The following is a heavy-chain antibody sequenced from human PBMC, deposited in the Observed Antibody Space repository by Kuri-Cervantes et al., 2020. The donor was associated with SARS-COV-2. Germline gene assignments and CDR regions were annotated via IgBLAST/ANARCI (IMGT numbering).Heavy chain of an antibody. CDR1: GFTFSSYA. CDR2: ISGSGGST. CDR3: AKEGYYYDSSGYYLFDY. V-gene: IGHV3-23*01. Sequence: GESLKISCAASGFTFSSYAMSWVRLAPGKGLEWVSAISGSGGSTYYADSVKGRFTISRDNSKNTLYLQMNSLRAEDTAVYYCAKEGYYYDSSGYYLFDYWGQGTLVTVSS. D-gene: IGHD3-22*01. J-gene: IGHJ4*02.